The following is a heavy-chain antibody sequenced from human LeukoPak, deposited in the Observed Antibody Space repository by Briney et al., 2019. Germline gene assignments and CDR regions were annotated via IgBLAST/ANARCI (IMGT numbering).Heavy chain of an antibody. CDR3: ARGHTSSYFDY. V-gene: IGHV1-8*03. Sequence: ASVKVSCKASGYTFTSYDINWVRQATGQGLEWMGWMNPNSGNSGYAQKFQGRVTITRNTSISTAYMELSNLRSEDTAVYCCARGHTSSYFDYWGQGTLVTVSS. CDR2: MNPNSGNS. D-gene: IGHD6-6*01. CDR1: GYTFTSYD. J-gene: IGHJ4*02.